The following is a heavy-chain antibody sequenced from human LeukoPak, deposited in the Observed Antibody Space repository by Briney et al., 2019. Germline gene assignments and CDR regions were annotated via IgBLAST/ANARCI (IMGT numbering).Heavy chain of an antibody. CDR2: ISSSGSGGNT. Sequence: PGGSLRLSCTASGFICSDYAMSWARQAPGKGLEWVAGISSSGSGGNTYYADSVKGRFTISRDTSKNILFLQMNTLRAEDTAIYYCAKDRTVGASYWYFDLWGRGILVTVSS. D-gene: IGHD1-26*01. V-gene: IGHV3-23*01. CDR1: GFICSDYA. J-gene: IGHJ2*01. CDR3: AKDRTVGASYWYFDL.